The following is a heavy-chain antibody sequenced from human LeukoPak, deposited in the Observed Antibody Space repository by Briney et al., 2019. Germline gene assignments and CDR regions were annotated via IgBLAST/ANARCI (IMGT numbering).Heavy chain of an antibody. CDR3: ARDRPGSMDV. D-gene: IGHD3-10*01. CDR2: ISSSSSNI. J-gene: IGHJ6*02. V-gene: IGHV3-48*01. Sequence: GGSLRLSCAASGFTFNSYGMNWVRQAPGKGLEWASYISSSSSNIDYADSVKGRFTISRDNAKSSLYLQMNSLRAEDTAVYYCARDRPGSMDVWGQGTTVTVSS. CDR1: GFTFNSYG.